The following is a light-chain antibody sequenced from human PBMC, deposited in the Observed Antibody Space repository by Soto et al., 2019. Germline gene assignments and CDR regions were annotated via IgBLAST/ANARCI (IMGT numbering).Light chain of an antibody. J-gene: IGLJ1*01. Sequence: QSVMTQPPSVSAAPGQTVTISCSGSSYNIGGNSVSWYQQLPGTAPKLLIYDDNKPPSGFPDRCSGSKSGTSATLGITGFQTGDEADYYCGSWDSSLSAYVFGTGTKLTVL. CDR1: SYNIGGNS. V-gene: IGLV1-51*01. CDR3: GSWDSSLSAYV. CDR2: DDN.